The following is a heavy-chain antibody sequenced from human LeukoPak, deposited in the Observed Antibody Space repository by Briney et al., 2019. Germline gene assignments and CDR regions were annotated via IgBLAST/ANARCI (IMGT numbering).Heavy chain of an antibody. CDR3: ARGLLRYNWNYAGGNAFDI. J-gene: IGHJ3*02. D-gene: IGHD1-7*01. CDR2: IYHSGST. CDR1: GGSISSSNW. Sequence: PSGTLSLTCAVSGGSISSSNWWSWVRQPPGKGLEWIGEIYHSGSTNYNPSLKSRVTMSVDTSKNQFSLKLSSVTAADAAVYYCARGLLRYNWNYAGGNAFDIWGQGTMVTVSP. V-gene: IGHV4-4*02.